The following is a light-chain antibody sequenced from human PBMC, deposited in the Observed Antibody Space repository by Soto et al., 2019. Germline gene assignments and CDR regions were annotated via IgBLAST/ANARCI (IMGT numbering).Light chain of an antibody. CDR1: SSNIGAAYD. J-gene: IGLJ3*02. Sequence: QSVLTQPPSVSGAPGQKVTISCTRSSSNIGAAYDVHWYQHLPGTAPKLLIYGNNNRPSWVPDRFSGYKSGTSASLAITGLQAEDEADYYCQSYDSSLSGWVFGGGTKLTVL. CDR2: GNN. V-gene: IGLV1-40*01. CDR3: QSYDSSLSGWV.